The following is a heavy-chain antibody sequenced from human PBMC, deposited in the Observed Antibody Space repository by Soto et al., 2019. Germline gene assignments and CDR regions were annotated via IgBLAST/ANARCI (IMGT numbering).Heavy chain of an antibody. Sequence: SETLSLTCTVSGGSISSSSYYWGWIRQPPGKGLEWIGSIYYSGSTYYNPSLKSRVTISVHTSKNQFSLKLSSVTAADTAVYYCARAGYSYGSCFDYWGQGTLVT. J-gene: IGHJ4*02. D-gene: IGHD5-18*01. CDR2: IYYSGST. CDR3: ARAGYSYGSCFDY. V-gene: IGHV4-39*07. CDR1: GGSISSSSYY.